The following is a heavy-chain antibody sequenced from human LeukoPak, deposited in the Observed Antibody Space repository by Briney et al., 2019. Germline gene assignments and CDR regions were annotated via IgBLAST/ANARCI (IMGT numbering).Heavy chain of an antibody. V-gene: IGHV3-23*01. CDR2: ISGSGGST. D-gene: IGHD1-26*01. CDR1: GFTFSSYA. CDR3: AEDIVRGEYFQH. Sequence: QTGGSLRLSCAASGFTFSSYAMSWVRQAPGKGLEWVSAISGSGGSTYYADSVKGRFTISRDNSKNTLYLQMNSLRAEDTALYYCAEDIVRGEYFQHWGQGTLVTVSS. J-gene: IGHJ1*01.